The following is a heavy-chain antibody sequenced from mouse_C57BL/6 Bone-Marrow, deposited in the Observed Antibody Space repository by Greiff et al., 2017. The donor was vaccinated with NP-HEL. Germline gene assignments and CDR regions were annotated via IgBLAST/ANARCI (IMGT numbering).Heavy chain of an antibody. V-gene: IGHV5-6*01. CDR1: GFTFSSYG. Sequence: DVHLVESGGDLVKPGGSLKLSCAASGFTFSSYGMSWVRQTPDKRLEWVATISSGGSYTYYPDSVKGRFTISSDNAKNTLYLQMSSLKSEDTAMYYCASPYDYDVAWFAYWGQGTLVTVSA. J-gene: IGHJ3*01. D-gene: IGHD2-4*01. CDR3: ASPYDYDVAWFAY. CDR2: ISSGGSYT.